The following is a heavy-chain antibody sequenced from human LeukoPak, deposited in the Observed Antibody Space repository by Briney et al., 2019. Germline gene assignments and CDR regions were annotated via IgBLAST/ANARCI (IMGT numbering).Heavy chain of an antibody. J-gene: IGHJ1*01. D-gene: IGHD3-22*01. CDR3: ARAPSEIGGYYPEYFRH. Sequence: GGSLRLSCVGSGVSFTSHSMNWVRQAPGKGLVWVSRIKSDGRTNYADSVRGRFTISRDNAKNTVSLQMNSLRAEDTGVYYCARAPSEIGGYYPEYFRHWGQGTLVIVSS. V-gene: IGHV3-74*01. CDR1: GVSFTSHS. CDR2: IKSDGRT.